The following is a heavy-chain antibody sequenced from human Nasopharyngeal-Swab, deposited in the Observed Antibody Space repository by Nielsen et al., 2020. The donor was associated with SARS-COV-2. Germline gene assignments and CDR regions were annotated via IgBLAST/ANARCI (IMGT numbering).Heavy chain of an antibody. J-gene: IGHJ4*02. V-gene: IGHV4-38-2*01. D-gene: IGHD3-22*01. Sequence: SETLSLTCAVSGYSISSGYYWDWIRQPPGKGLEWIRTMYPSGSTYYNQSVKSRVTISVNTSKNQFSLKLSSVTAADTAVYYCARRSYDISGRTFYYWGQGTLVTVSS. CDR3: ARRSYDISGRTFYY. CDR2: MYPSGST. CDR1: GYSISSGYY.